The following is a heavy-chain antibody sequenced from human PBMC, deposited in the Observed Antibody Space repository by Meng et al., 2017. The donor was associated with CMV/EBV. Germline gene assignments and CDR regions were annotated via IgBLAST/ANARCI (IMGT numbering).Heavy chain of an antibody. Sequence: ASVKVSCKASGYTFTSYGIRWVRQAPGQGLEWMGWISAYNGNTNYAQKLQGRVTMTTDTSTSTAYMELSSLRSDDTAVYYCSRDPFIVVVPAVYGIDVWGQGTTVTVSS. V-gene: IGHV1-18*01. CDR3: SRDPFIVVVPAVYGIDV. CDR2: ISAYNGNT. J-gene: IGHJ6*02. CDR1: GYTFTSYG. D-gene: IGHD2-2*01.